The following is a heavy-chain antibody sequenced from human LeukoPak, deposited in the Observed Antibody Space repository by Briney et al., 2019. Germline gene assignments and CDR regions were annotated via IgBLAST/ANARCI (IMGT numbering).Heavy chain of an antibody. D-gene: IGHD3-16*01. J-gene: IGHJ4*02. V-gene: IGHV3-48*01. CDR2: ITGSSTTI. CDR3: ARGGGDYEFDY. CDR1: GFSLSIYS. Sequence: GGSLRLSCAASGFSLSIYSMDWVRQAPGKVLEWVSHITGSSTTIYYADSLRGRFTISRDNAKNSLYLQMNSLRAEDTAVYYCARGGGDYEFDYWGQGTLVTVSS.